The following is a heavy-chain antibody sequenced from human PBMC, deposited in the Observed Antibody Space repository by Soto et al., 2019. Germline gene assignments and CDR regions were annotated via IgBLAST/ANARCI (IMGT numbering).Heavy chain of an antibody. J-gene: IGHJ6*02. Sequence: EVQLVEAGGGLVQPGGSLRLSCAASGFTFSGYNMDWVRQAPGKGLEWVSYISGRSRAIYYADSVKGRFTISKDNAKNSLYLQMNRLRDEDTAVYYCARDCGRDYDMDVWGQGTTVIVSS. V-gene: IGHV3-48*02. CDR3: ARDCGRDYDMDV. D-gene: IGHD2-21*01. CDR1: GFTFSGYN. CDR2: ISGRSRAI.